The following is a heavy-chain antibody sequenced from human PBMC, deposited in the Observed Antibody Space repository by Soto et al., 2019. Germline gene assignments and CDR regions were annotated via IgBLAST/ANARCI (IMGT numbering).Heavy chain of an antibody. CDR2: ISGSGGST. CDR1: GFTFSSYA. Sequence: GVSLRLSCAASGFTFSSYAMSWVRQAPGKGLEWVSAISGSGGSTYYADSVKGRFTIARDNSKNTLYLQMNSLRAEDTAVYYCAKDAFYDSSGYYYEIPTESYYFDYWGQGTLVTVSS. V-gene: IGHV3-23*01. D-gene: IGHD3-22*01. CDR3: AKDAFYDSSGYYYEIPTESYYFDY. J-gene: IGHJ4*02.